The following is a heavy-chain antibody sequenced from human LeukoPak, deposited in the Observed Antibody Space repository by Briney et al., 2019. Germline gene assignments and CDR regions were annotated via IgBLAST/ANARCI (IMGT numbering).Heavy chain of an antibody. CDR2: INPNSGGT. CDR1: GYTFTGYY. Sequence: ASVKVSCNASGYTFTGYYMHWVRQAPGQGLEWMGWINPNSGGTNYAQKFQGRVTMTRDMSISTAYMELSRLRSDDTAVYYCARVYTTLGYCSSTSCYAFDPWGQGTLVTVSS. D-gene: IGHD2-2*01. CDR3: ARVYTTLGYCSSTSCYAFDP. V-gene: IGHV1-2*02. J-gene: IGHJ5*02.